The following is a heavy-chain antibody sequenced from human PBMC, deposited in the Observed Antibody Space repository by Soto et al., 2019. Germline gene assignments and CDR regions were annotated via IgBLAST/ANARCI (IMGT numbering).Heavy chain of an antibody. Sequence: QVQLKESGQGLVKPSETLSLTCTVSGDSVSNYYWSWIRQPAGRGLEWIGRVYSRGATNYNPSLSGRVPMSVDTSRNQFSLRLSSVTAADTAIYYCTKGPNWKYYYYGVDVCGQGTAVRVSS. V-gene: IGHV4-4*07. CDR2: VYSRGAT. D-gene: IGHD1-20*01. CDR3: TKGPNWKYYYYGVDV. J-gene: IGHJ6*02. CDR1: GDSVSNYY.